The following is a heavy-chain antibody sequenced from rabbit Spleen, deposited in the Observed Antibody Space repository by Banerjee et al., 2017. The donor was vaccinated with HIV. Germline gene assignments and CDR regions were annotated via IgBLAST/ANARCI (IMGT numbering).Heavy chain of an antibody. CDR2: IDTGSSCFT. CDR3: ARDSGTSFSSYGMDL. D-gene: IGHD8-1*01. Sequence: QSLEESGGDLDKPGASLTLTCTASGVCFSSSDYMCWVRQAPGKGLEWIACIDTGSSCFTYFASWAKGRFTISKTSSTTVTLQVTSLTAADTATYFCARDSGTSFSSYGMDLWGPGTLVTVS. J-gene: IGHJ6*01. V-gene: IGHV1S40*01. CDR1: GVCFSSSDY.